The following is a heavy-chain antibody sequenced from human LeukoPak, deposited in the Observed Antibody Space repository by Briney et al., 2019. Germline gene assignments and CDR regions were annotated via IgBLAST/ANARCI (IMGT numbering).Heavy chain of an antibody. Sequence: PGGSLRLSCAASGFTVSSNYMSWVRQAPGKGLEWVSYISSSSSTIYYADSVKGRFTISRDNAKNSLYLQMNSLRAEDTAVYYCARDVSSTSSWWFDPWGQGTLVIVSS. CDR2: ISSSSSTI. D-gene: IGHD2-2*01. CDR1: GFTVSSNY. V-gene: IGHV3-48*01. J-gene: IGHJ5*02. CDR3: ARDVSSTSSWWFDP.